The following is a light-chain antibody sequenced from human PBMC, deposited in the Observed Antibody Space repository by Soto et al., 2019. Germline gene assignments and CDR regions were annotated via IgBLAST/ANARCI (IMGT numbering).Light chain of an antibody. CDR1: QSISSW. CDR2: NAS. J-gene: IGKJ1*01. V-gene: IGKV1-5*03. Sequence: DIQMTQSPSTLSASVGDRVTITCRASQSISSWLAWYQQKPGKAPTLLIYNASSLESGVPSRFSGSGSGTEFPLTISSLQHDYFATYYCQQYNSYETFGQGTKVEIK. CDR3: QQYNSYET.